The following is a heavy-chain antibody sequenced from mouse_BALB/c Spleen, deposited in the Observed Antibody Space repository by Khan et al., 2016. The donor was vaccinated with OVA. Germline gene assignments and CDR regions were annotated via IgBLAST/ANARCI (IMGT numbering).Heavy chain of an antibody. CDR1: GDTFSDYA. D-gene: IGHD1-1*01. V-gene: IGHV1S137*01. Sequence: QVQLKQSGPEMVRPGVSVKISCKGSGDTFSDYAIHWVKQSHAKSLEWIGVISIYNGNTNYNQKFKGKATMTVDKSSSTAYMELARLTSEDSAIYYCARGDFLLRLRGMDYWGQGTSVTVSS. CDR2: ISIYNGNT. J-gene: IGHJ4*01. CDR3: ARGDFLLRLRGMDY.